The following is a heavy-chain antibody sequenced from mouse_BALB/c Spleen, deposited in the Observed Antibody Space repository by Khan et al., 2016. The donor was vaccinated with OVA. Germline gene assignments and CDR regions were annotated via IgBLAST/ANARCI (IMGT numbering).Heavy chain of an antibody. CDR1: GYSFTDYY. CDR2: IFPGSGNT. D-gene: IGHD1-2*01. Sequence: QVQLKQSGPELVKPGASVKISCEASGYSFTDYYIYWVKQRPGQGLEWIGWIFPGSGNTKYNEKFKGKATLTADTSSSTAYMQLSRLTSEDSVVYFCARKGDYGSLDYWGQGTTLTVSS. V-gene: IGHV1-66*01. CDR3: ARKGDYGSLDY. J-gene: IGHJ2*01.